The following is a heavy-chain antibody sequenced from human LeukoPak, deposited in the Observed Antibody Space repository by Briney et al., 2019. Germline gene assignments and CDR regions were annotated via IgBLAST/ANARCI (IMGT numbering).Heavy chain of an antibody. CDR1: GGTFSSYA. Sequence: SVTVSCKASGGTFSSYAISWVRQAPGQGLEWMGRIIPILGIANYAQKFQGRVTITADKSTSTAYMELSSLRSEDTAVYYCAREVIVVVPAAPSGAYGMDVWGQGTTVTVSS. CDR2: IIPILGIA. J-gene: IGHJ6*02. V-gene: IGHV1-69*04. D-gene: IGHD2-2*01. CDR3: AREVIVVVPAAPSGAYGMDV.